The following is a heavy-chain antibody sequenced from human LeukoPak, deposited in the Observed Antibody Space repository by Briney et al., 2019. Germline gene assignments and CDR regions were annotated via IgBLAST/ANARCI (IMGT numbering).Heavy chain of an antibody. J-gene: IGHJ4*02. D-gene: IGHD6-19*01. Sequence: GGSLRLSCAASGFTFSSYGMHWVRQAPGKGLEWVAVIRYDGSNKYYADSVKGRFTISRDNSKNTLYLQMNSLRAEDTAVYYCARDPGSGWHYYFDYWGQGTLVTVSS. CDR1: GFTFSSYG. V-gene: IGHV3-33*08. CDR3: ARDPGSGWHYYFDY. CDR2: IRYDGSNK.